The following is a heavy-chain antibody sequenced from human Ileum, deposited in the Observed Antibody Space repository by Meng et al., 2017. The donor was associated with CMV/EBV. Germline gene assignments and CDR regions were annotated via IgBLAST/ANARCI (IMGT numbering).Heavy chain of an antibody. D-gene: IGHD5-12*01. CDR1: GGSFSGYY. CDR3: ARRARFDP. J-gene: IGHJ5*02. Sequence: SETLSLTCAVYGGSFSGYYWSWIRQPPGKGLEWIGEINHSGSTNYNPSLKRRVTISVDTTKNQFSLKLSSVTAADKAVCYGARRARFDPWGQGTLVTVSS. CDR2: INHSGST. V-gene: IGHV4-34*01.